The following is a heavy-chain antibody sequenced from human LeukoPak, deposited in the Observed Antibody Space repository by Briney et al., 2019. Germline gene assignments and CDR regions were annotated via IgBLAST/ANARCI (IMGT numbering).Heavy chain of an antibody. V-gene: IGHV3-30*18. CDR1: GFTIRIYG. D-gene: IGHD6-19*01. J-gene: IGHJ5*02. CDR3: AKDWGSSDWYNYFDP. CDR2: ISHDGGAK. Sequence: PGTSLRLSCAVSGFTIRIYGMHWVRQAPGKGLEWVAIISHDGGAKYYGDSVKGRFTISRDDSKNTLYLQMNSLSTEDTALYYCAKDWGSSDWYNYFDPWGQGTLVTVSS.